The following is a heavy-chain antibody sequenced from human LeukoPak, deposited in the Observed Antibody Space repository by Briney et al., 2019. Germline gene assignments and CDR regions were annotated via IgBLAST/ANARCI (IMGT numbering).Heavy chain of an antibody. CDR1: GFTFSSYA. J-gene: IGHJ4*02. V-gene: IGHV3-30-3*01. D-gene: IGHD2-2*01. CDR3: ARDPCSSTSCYFFDY. CDR2: ISYDGSNK. Sequence: PGRSLRLSCAASGFTFSSYAMHWVRQAPGKGLEWVAVISYDGSNKYYADSVKGRFTISRDNSKNTLYLQMNSLRAEDTAVYYCARDPCSSTSCYFFDYWGQGTLVTVSS.